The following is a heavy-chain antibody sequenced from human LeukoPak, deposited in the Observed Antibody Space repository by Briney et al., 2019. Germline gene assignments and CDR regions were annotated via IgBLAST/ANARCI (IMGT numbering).Heavy chain of an antibody. V-gene: IGHV3-23*01. CDR2: VSGSGGST. Sequence: PGGSLSLSCAASGFTFSSYAMSWVRQAPGKGLEWVSAVSGSGGSTYYADSVKGRFTSSRDNSKNTLYLQMNSLRAEDTAVYYCAKDPRGSSPLYYFDYWGQGTLVTVSS. CDR3: AKDPRGSSPLYYFDY. J-gene: IGHJ4*02. D-gene: IGHD1-26*01. CDR1: GFTFSSYA.